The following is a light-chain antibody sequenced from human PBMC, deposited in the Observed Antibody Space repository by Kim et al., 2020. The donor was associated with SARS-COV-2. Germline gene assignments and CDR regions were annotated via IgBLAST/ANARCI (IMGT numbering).Light chain of an antibody. CDR2: DVS. CDR3: CSYAGSYPLI. Sequence: QPVTISSIGRTGDVGVFTFVSWYPPPPGDAPILIIYDVSQPPSGVPDRFSGSKSVNTASLTISGLQAQDEADYHCCSYAGSYPLIFAGGTQLTVL. J-gene: IGLJ2*01. V-gene: IGLV2-11*03. CDR1: TGDVGVFTF.